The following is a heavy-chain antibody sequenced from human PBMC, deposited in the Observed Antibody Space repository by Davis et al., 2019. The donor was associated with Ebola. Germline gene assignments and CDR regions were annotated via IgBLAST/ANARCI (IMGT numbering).Heavy chain of an antibody. Sequence: SCKVSEYTLSELSMHWVRQAPGKGLEWIAFISYHGRNIPYANSVWGRFTISRDNSKNTLYLQMNSLRPEDTAVYYCAKDRHPLATNKIYYFDSWGHGTLVTVSS. CDR1: EYTLSELS. CDR3: AKDRHPLATNKIYYFDS. V-gene: IGHV3-30-3*02. J-gene: IGHJ4*01. CDR2: ISYHGRNI. D-gene: IGHD2-8*01.